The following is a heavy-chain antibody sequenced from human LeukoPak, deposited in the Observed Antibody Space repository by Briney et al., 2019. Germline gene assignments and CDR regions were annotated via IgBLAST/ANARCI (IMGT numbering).Heavy chain of an antibody. CDR3: ARGTYGYYMDV. J-gene: IGHJ6*03. V-gene: IGHV4-38-2*02. CDR1: TYSISNSLY. CDR2: IYRSGST. D-gene: IGHD4-17*01. Sequence: SEPLSLTCSVSTYSISNSLYWGWLRPPPGKGLEWTGSIYRSGSTFYNPSLKSRVTISLDTSKNQFSLKLSSVTAADTAVYFCARGTYGYYMDVWGKGTTVTVSS.